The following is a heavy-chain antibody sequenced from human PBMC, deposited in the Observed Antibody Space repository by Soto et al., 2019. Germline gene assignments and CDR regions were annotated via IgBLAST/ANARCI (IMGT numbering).Heavy chain of an antibody. J-gene: IGHJ6*02. D-gene: IGHD2-15*01. Sequence: QVQLVQSGAEVKKPGSSVKVSCKASGGTFSSYAISWVRQAPGQGLEWMGGIIPIFGTANYAQKFQGRVTITADESTSTAYMELSSLRSKDTAVYYCARPGACSGGSCYSNDYYYYGMDVWGQGTTVTVSS. CDR1: GGTFSSYA. CDR2: IIPIFGTA. V-gene: IGHV1-69*01. CDR3: ARPGACSGGSCYSNDYYYYGMDV.